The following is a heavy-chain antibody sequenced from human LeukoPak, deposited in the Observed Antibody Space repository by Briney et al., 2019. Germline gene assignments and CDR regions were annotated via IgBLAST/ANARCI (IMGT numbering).Heavy chain of an antibody. CDR3: ARDGGSWYYGSGSAPLD. J-gene: IGHJ4*02. V-gene: IGHV1-18*04. CDR1: GYTFTSYG. D-gene: IGHD3-10*01. Sequence: SVKVSCKASGYTFTSYGISWVRQAPGQGLEWMGWTSAYNGNTNYAQKLQGRVTMTTDTSTSTAYMELRSLRSDDTAVYYCARDGGSWYYGSGSAPLDWGQGTLVTVSS. CDR2: TSAYNGNT.